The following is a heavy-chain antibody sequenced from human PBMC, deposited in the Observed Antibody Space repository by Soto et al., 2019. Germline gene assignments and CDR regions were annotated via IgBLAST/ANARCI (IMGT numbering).Heavy chain of an antibody. Sequence: GGSLRLSCAASGFTFSSYWMHWVRQAPGKGLVWVSRINSDGSSTSYADSVKGRFTISRDNAKNTLYLQMNSPRAEDTAVYYCARDGATAMVYYYYYYMDVWGKGTTVTVSS. J-gene: IGHJ6*03. CDR1: GFTFSSYW. CDR3: ARDGATAMVYYYYYYMDV. D-gene: IGHD5-18*01. V-gene: IGHV3-74*01. CDR2: INSDGSST.